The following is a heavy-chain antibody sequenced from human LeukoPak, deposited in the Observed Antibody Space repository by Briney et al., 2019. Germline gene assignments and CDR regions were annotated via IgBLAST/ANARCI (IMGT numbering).Heavy chain of an antibody. Sequence: PGGSLRLSCAASGFTFSSYSMNWVRQAPGKGLEWVSYISSSSGTIYYADSVKGRFTISRDNAKNSLYLRMNSLRAEDTAVYYCARAEKLGLFDYWGQGTLVTVSS. V-gene: IGHV3-48*01. D-gene: IGHD6-13*01. CDR3: ARAEKLGLFDY. J-gene: IGHJ4*02. CDR2: ISSSSGTI. CDR1: GFTFSSYS.